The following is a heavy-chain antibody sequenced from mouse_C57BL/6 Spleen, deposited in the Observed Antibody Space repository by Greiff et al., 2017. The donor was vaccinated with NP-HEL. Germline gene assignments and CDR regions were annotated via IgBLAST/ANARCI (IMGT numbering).Heavy chain of an antibody. Sequence: QVQLQQPGAELVMPGASVKLSCKASGYTFTSYWIHWVKQRPGQGLEWIGEIDPSDSYTNYNQKFKGKSTLTVDKSSSTAYMQLSSLTSEDSAVYYCARWGLAPFAYWGQGTLVTVSA. V-gene: IGHV1-69*01. CDR1: GYTFTSYW. CDR2: IDPSDSYT. J-gene: IGHJ3*01. D-gene: IGHD2-2*01. CDR3: ARWGLAPFAY.